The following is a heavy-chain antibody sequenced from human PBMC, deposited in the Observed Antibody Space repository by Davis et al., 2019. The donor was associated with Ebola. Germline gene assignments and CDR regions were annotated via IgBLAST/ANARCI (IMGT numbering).Heavy chain of an antibody. D-gene: IGHD3-3*01. V-gene: IGHV3-7*01. CDR3: ANLEGVNPDY. CDR2: IKEDGSEK. J-gene: IGHJ4*02. CDR1: GFTFSRSW. Sequence: GSLKLSCVASGFTFSRSWMNWVRQAPGQGLEWVASIKEDGSEKYHVHSVEGRFTISRDNAKNSLYLQMNSLRAEDTAVYYCANLEGVNPDYWGQGILVTVSS.